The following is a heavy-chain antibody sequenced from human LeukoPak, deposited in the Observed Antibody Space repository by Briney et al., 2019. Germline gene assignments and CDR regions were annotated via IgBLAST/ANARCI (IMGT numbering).Heavy chain of an antibody. Sequence: GGSLRLSCAASGFTFSSSAMSWVRQAPGKGLEWVSAISNNGGYTYYADSVQGRFTISRDNSKNTLYLQMNSLRAEDTAVYYCAKDELDSSGYYTGDYWGQGTLVTVSS. CDR1: GFTFSSSA. CDR2: ISNNGGYT. D-gene: IGHD3-22*01. J-gene: IGHJ4*02. CDR3: AKDELDSSGYYTGDY. V-gene: IGHV3-23*01.